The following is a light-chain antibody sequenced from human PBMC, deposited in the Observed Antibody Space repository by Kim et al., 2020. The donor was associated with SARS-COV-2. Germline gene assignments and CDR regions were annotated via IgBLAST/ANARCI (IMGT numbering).Light chain of an antibody. J-gene: IGLJ2*01. CDR2: GKN. CDR1: SLRSYY. CDR3: NSRDNSGNHLVV. V-gene: IGLV3-19*01. Sequence: LGQTLRITCQGDSLRSYYAIWYQQKPGQAPVLVIYGKNNRPSGIPDRFSGSSSGNTASLTITGAQAEDEADYYCNSRDNSGNHLVVFGGGTQLTVL.